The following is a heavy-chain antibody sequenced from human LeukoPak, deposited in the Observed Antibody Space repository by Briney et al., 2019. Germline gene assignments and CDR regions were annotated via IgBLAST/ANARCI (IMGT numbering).Heavy chain of an antibody. J-gene: IGHJ3*02. D-gene: IGHD2-21*01. Sequence: GGSLRPSCAASGFTFSSYGMHWVRQAPGKGLEWVAVISYDGSNKYYADSVKGRFTTSRDNSKNTLYLQMNSLRAEDTAVYYCAKEDGDSDAFDIWGQGTMVTVSS. V-gene: IGHV3-30*18. CDR3: AKEDGDSDAFDI. CDR2: ISYDGSNK. CDR1: GFTFSSYG.